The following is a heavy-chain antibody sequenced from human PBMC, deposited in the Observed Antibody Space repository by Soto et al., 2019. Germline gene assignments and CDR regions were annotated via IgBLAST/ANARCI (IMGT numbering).Heavy chain of an antibody. Sequence: ASVKVSCKASGYPFTTYFMNWVRQAPGHGLQGMGMINPICAGTKYAQGFQGRVTMTRDTSTNTVHLELRSLTSDDTAVYYCARSNSRDFRCVMDVWGQGTPVTVSS. D-gene: IGHD7-27*01. CDR2: INPICAGT. CDR3: ARSNSRDFRCVMDV. CDR1: GYPFTTYF. J-gene: IGHJ6*02. V-gene: IGHV1-46*01.